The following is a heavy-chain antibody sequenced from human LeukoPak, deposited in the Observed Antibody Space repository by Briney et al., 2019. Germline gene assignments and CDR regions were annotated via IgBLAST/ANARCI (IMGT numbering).Heavy chain of an antibody. D-gene: IGHD3-22*01. CDR3: NTDARNYYDSSGSDY. CDR2: FKSKRDGGTR. CDR1: GFIFNNAW. V-gene: IGHV3-15*01. J-gene: IGHJ4*02. Sequence: GVSLTLSCTACGFIFNNAWMRGLRHARARAGEGLGCFKSKRDGGTRDYGAAVKRRLTSSRDDSKKTQYQQMNSRKTRVTAVYYCNTDARNYYDSSGSDYWRQGTLVSVSS.